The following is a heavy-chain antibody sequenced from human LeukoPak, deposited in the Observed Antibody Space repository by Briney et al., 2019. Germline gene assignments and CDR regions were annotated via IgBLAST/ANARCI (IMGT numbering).Heavy chain of an antibody. CDR3: AREGEGAVAAYNWFDP. J-gene: IGHJ5*02. Sequence: GGSLGLSCAASGFTFDDYGMSWVRQAPGKGLEWVSGINWNGGSTGYADSVKGRFTISRDNAKNSLYLQMNSLRAEDTALYDCAREGEGAVAAYNWFDPWGQGTLVTVSS. D-gene: IGHD6-19*01. CDR1: GFTFDDYG. V-gene: IGHV3-20*01. CDR2: INWNGGST.